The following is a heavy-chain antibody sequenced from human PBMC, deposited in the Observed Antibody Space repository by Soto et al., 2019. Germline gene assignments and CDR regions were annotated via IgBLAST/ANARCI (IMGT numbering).Heavy chain of an antibody. CDR1: GGSITNYY. CDR3: ARHGFGSLHGLVDV. CDR2: IQYNGYS. Sequence: QVQLQESGPGLVKPSETLSLTCTVSGGSITNYYCSWFRQPPGKGLEWIGYIQYNGYSAYNLSLKRRVTIPMNTSKTQFSLMLESVPATDTAVYYCARHGFGSLHGLVDVWGQGTTVIVSS. D-gene: IGHD3-10*01. J-gene: IGHJ6*02. V-gene: IGHV4-59*08.